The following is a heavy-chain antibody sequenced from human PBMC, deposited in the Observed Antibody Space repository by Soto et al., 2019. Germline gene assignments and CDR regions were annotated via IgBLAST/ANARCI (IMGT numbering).Heavy chain of an antibody. V-gene: IGHV4-4*02. CDR3: ATCQLGEYYYAMDI. D-gene: IGHD7-27*01. CDR2: IYDSGNT. Sequence: SETLSLTCGVSGDSITTYKWWAWVRQTPGKGLEWIGEIYDSGNTRYNPSLKSRVTISKDTSKNELSLKLNSVTVADTAVYYCATCQLGEYYYAMDIWGQGTTVTVSS. J-gene: IGHJ6*02. CDR1: GDSITTYKW.